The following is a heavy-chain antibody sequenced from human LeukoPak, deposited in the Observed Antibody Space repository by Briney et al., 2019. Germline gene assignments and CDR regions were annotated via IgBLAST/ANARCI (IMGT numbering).Heavy chain of an antibody. J-gene: IGHJ6*02. CDR1: GGTFSSYA. Sequence: SVKVSCKASGGTFSSYAISWVRQAPGQGLEWMGRIIPIFGIANYPQKFQGRVTITADKSTSTAYMELSSLRSEDTAVYYCARVPPPMVRGVTPYYYYGMDVWGQGTTVTVSS. CDR2: IIPIFGIA. V-gene: IGHV1-69*04. CDR3: ARVPPPMVRGVTPYYYYGMDV. D-gene: IGHD3-10*01.